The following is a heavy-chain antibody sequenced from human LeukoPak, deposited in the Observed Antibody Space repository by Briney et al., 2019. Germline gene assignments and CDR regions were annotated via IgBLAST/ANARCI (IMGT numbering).Heavy chain of an antibody. CDR1: GFTFSSYS. CDR2: ISGSGGST. CDR3: AKGLEYSSSDFDY. Sequence: GGSLRLSCAASGFTFSSYSMNWVRQAPGKGLEWVSAISGSGGSTYYADSVKGRFTISRDNSKNTLYLQMNSLRAEDTAVYYCAKGLEYSSSDFDYWGQGTLVTVSS. V-gene: IGHV3-23*01. D-gene: IGHD6-6*01. J-gene: IGHJ4*02.